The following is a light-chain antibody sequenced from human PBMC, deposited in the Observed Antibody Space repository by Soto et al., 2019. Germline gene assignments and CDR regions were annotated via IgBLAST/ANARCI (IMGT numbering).Light chain of an antibody. CDR1: SSNIGSNS. Sequence: QSVLTQPPSASGTPGQRVTLSCSGSSSNIGSNSVNWYQQLPGTAPKLLIYNNNQRPSGVPDRFSGSKSGTSASLAISGLHSEDESDYYCAAWDDSLDGPIFGTGTKLTVL. J-gene: IGLJ1*01. V-gene: IGLV1-44*01. CDR2: NNN. CDR3: AAWDDSLDGPI.